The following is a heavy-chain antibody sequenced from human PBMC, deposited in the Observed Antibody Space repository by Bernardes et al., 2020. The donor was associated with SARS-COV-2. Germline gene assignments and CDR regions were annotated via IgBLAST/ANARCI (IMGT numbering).Heavy chain of an antibody. CDR2: ISGSGSNT. V-gene: IGHV3-23*01. D-gene: IGHD5-18*01. CDR3: AKSQGTSMAEY. J-gene: IGHJ4*02. CDR1: GFTFSNYA. Sequence: GGSLRLSGAASGFTFSNYAMSWVRQAPGKGLEWVSAISGSGSNTYYVDSVKGRFTISRDNSKNTLYLQINSLRAEDTAVYYCAKSQGTSMAEYWGQGTLVTVSS.